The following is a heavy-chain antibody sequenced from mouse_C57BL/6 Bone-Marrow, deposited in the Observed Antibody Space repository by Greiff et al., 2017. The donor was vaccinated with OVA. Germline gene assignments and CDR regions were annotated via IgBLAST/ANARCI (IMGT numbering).Heavy chain of an antibody. CDR2: IYPGDGDT. Sequence: QVQLQQSGPELVKPGASVKISCKASGYAFSSSWMNWVKQRPGKGLEWIGRIYPGDGDTNYNGKFKGKATLTADKSSSTAYMQLISLTSEDSAVYFCARGSGYWYFDVWGTGTTVTVSS. CDR1: GYAFSSSW. V-gene: IGHV1-82*01. D-gene: IGHD3-1*01. CDR3: ARGSGYWYFDV. J-gene: IGHJ1*03.